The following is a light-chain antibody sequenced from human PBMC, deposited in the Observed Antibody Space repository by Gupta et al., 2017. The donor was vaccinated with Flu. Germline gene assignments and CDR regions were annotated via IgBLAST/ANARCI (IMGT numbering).Light chain of an antibody. CDR1: SSNSGSNS. Sequence: SSSNSGSNSVNWYQQLPGSAPKLLIYYNNERPSGVPDRFSGSQSGTSASLAISGLQSEDEAEYYCAAWDDSLNGVVFGGGTRVTVL. V-gene: IGLV1-44*01. CDR2: YNN. CDR3: AAWDDSLNGVV. J-gene: IGLJ2*01.